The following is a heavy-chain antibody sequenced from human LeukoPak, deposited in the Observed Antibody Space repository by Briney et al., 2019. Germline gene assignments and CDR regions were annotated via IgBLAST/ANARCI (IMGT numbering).Heavy chain of an antibody. CDR3: ASRNWPWGY. J-gene: IGHJ4*02. V-gene: IGHV3-23*01. Sequence: GGSLRLSCAASGFTFSKYAMSWVRQAPGKGLEWVSGISASGGSTYYADLVKGRFTISRDNSKSTLYLQVSSLRAEDTAVYYCASRNWPWGYWGQGTLVTVSS. D-gene: IGHD1-1*01. CDR1: GFTFSKYA. CDR2: ISASGGST.